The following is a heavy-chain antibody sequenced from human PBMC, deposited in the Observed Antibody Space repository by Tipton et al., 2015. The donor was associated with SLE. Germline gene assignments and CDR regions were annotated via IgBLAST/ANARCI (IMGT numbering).Heavy chain of an antibody. J-gene: IGHJ2*01. CDR2: IYYSGST. Sequence: TLSLTCTVSGGSISSSSYYWGWIRQPPGKGLEWIGSIYYSGSTYYNPSLKSRVTISVDTSKNQFSLKLSSVTATDTAVYYCAREVLSTVVYWYFDLWGRGTLVSASS. CDR1: GGSISSSSYY. CDR3: AREVLSTVVYWYFDL. D-gene: IGHD4-23*01. V-gene: IGHV4-39*02.